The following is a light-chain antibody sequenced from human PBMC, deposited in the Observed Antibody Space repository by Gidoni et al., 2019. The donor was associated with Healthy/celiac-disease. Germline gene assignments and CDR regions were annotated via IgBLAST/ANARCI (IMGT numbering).Light chain of an antibody. CDR2: DAS. Sequence: EIVLTQSPATLSLSPGERATLSCRASQSVSSYLAWYQQKPGQAPRLLIYDASNRAPGIPARFSGSVSGTDFTLTISSLEPEDFAVYYCQQRSNWPPRFTFGPGTKVDIK. CDR3: QQRSNWPPRFT. J-gene: IGKJ3*01. V-gene: IGKV3-11*01. CDR1: QSVSSY.